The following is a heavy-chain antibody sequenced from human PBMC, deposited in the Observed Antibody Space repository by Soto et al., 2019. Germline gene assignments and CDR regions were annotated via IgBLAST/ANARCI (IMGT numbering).Heavy chain of an antibody. CDR2: IYPGESDT. Sequence: PGESLKISCKGSGYSLTSYLLGWVRQMPGKGLEWMGIIYPGESDTRYSPSFQGQVTISADKSISTAYLQWSSLKASDTAMYYCASHSAGRYYYCYGMAVWGQGTTVTVSS. D-gene: IGHD6-6*01. J-gene: IGHJ6*02. CDR1: GYSLTSYL. V-gene: IGHV5-51*01. CDR3: ASHSAGRYYYCYGMAV.